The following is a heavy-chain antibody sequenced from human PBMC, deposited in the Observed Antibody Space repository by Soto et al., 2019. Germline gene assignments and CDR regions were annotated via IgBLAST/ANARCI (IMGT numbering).Heavy chain of an antibody. V-gene: IGHV1-18*01. J-gene: IGHJ5*02. D-gene: IGHD2-15*01. CDR1: GYTFTSYG. CDR2: ISAYNGNT. CDR3: ATCGVYCSGGSCFPNWFDP. Sequence: QVQLVQSGAEVKKPGASVKVSCKASGYTFTSYGISWVRQAPGQGLEWMGWISAYNGNTNYAQKLQGRVTMTTDTTTSTAYMELRSLRSDDTAVYYCATCGVYCSGGSCFPNWFDPWGQGTLVTVSS.